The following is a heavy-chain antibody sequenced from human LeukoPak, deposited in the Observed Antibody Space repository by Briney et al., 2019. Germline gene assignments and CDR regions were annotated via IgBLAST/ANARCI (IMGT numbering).Heavy chain of an antibody. J-gene: IGHJ4*01. Sequence: PGGSLRLSCEVSGFTFTDYWMNWVRQAPGKGPEWVASIRQDGSEKTYVDSVKGRFTISRHNTNNSLSLQLNGLRAKDTAVYYCARDGTAAGLYFDLWGQGTLVTVSS. CDR2: IRQDGSEK. CDR1: GFTFTDYW. V-gene: IGHV3-7*01. D-gene: IGHD6-13*01. CDR3: ARDGTAAGLYFDL.